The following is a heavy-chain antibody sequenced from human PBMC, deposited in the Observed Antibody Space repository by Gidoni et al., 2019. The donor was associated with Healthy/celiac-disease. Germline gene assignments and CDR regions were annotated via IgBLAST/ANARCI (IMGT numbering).Heavy chain of an antibody. V-gene: IGHV1-69*04. CDR2: IIPILGIA. CDR3: ARERTGLA. Sequence: QVQLVHSGAEVTKPGHSVKVSCKASGGTFSSYPSRWVRQAPGQGLAWMGRIIPILGIANYEQKFQGRVTITADKSTSTAYMELSSLRSEDTAVYYCARERTGLAWGQGTLVTVSS. CDR1: GGTFSSYP. J-gene: IGHJ5*02. D-gene: IGHD6-19*01.